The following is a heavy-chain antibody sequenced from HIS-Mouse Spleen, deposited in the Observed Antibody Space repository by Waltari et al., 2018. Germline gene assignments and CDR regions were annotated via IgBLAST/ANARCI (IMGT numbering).Heavy chain of an antibody. Sequence: QVQLQESGPGLVKPSETLSLTCTVSGGSISSYYWSWIRQPPGKGLEWIGYYSGSTNYNPALRSRGTISVDTSKNQFSRKLSSVTAADTAVYYCARASRDLLLPRYFDLWGRGTLVTVSS. CDR1: GGSISSYY. J-gene: IGHJ2*01. CDR2: YYSGST. V-gene: IGHV4-59*01. CDR3: ARASRDLLLPRYFDL.